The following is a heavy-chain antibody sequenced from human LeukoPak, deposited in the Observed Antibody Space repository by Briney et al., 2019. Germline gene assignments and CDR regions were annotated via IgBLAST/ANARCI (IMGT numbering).Heavy chain of an antibody. D-gene: IGHD6-6*01. CDR3: ARWRGAARHHVDY. CDR1: GGSFGGYY. V-gene: IGHV4-34*01. Sequence: SETLSLTCAVYGGSFGGYYWSWIRQPPGKGLEWIGEINHSGSTNYNPSLKSRVTISVDTSKNQFSLKLSSVTAADTAVYYCARWRGAARHHVDYWGQGTLVTVSS. J-gene: IGHJ4*02. CDR2: INHSGST.